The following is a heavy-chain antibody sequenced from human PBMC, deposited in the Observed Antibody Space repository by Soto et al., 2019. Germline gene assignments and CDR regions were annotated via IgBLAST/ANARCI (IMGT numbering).Heavy chain of an antibody. J-gene: IGHJ3*02. CDR1: GFTFSSYS. Sequence: EVQLVESGGGLVKPGGSLRLSCAASGFTFSSYSMNWVRQAPGKGLEWVSSISSSSSYIYYADSVKGRFTISRDNAKNSLYLQMNSLRAEDTAVYYCADLGVPAANNDAFDIWGQGTMVTVSS. D-gene: IGHD2-2*01. V-gene: IGHV3-21*01. CDR3: ADLGVPAANNDAFDI. CDR2: ISSSSSYI.